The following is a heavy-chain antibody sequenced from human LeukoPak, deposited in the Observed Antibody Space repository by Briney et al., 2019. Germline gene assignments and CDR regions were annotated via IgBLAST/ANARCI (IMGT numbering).Heavy chain of an antibody. CDR3: ARGGDAFDI. D-gene: IGHD5-12*01. CDR2: VSSGRSYT. V-gene: IGHV3-21*01. CDR1: GFTFSSYN. Sequence: PGGSLRLSCAASGFTFSSYNMNWVRQAPGKGLEWVSSVSSGRSYTYYADSVKGRLTISRDNARDSLYLQMNSLRAEDTAVYYCARGGDAFDIWGQGTMVTVSS. J-gene: IGHJ3*02.